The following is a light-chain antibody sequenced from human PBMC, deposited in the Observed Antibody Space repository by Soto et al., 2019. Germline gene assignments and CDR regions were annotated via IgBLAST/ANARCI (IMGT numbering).Light chain of an antibody. CDR2: DAS. V-gene: IGKV1-33*01. CDR3: QQYNSYS. CDR1: QDISNS. J-gene: IGKJ1*01. Sequence: DIQMTQSPSTLSASVVEGVTSTCQASQDISNSLNWYQQEPGKAPKLLIYDASNLETGVPSRFSGGGSGTEFTLTISSLQPDDFATYYCQQYNSYSFGQGTKVDIK.